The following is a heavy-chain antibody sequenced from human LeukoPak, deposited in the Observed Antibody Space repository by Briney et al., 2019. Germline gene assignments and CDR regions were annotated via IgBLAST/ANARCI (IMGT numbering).Heavy chain of an antibody. CDR1: GGSINSFY. CDR3: AGLYYAGSGTNDY. Sequence: PLETLSLTCTVSGGSINSFYWSWIRQPPGKGLEWIGYIHYSGSTTYNPSLKSRVTISLDTSKNQFSLSLNSVTAADTAVYYCAGLYYAGSGTNDYWGQGTLVTVSS. D-gene: IGHD3-10*01. CDR2: IHYSGST. V-gene: IGHV4-59*08. J-gene: IGHJ4*02.